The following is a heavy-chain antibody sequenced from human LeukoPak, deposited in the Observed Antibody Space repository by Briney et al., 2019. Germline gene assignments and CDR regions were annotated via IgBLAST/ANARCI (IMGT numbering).Heavy chain of an antibody. CDR1: GYTFTSYG. D-gene: IGHD5-18*01. J-gene: IGHJ6*03. CDR2: ISAYNGNT. CDR3: ARDPYSYILYMDV. V-gene: IGHV1-18*01. Sequence: ASVKVSCKASGYTFTSYGFSWVRQAPGQGLEWMGWISAYNGNTNYAQKLQGRVTMTTDTSTSTAYMELRGLRSDDTAVYYCARDPYSYILYMDVWGKGTTVTVSS.